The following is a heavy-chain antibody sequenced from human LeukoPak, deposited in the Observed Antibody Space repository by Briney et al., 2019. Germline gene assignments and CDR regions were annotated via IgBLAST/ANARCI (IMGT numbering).Heavy chain of an antibody. CDR3: ARGRWFDP. Sequence: SETLSLTCAVYGGSFSGYYWSWIRQPPGKGLEWIGEINHSGSTNYNPSLKSRVTISVDTSKNQFSLKLSSVTAADTAVYYCARGRWFDPWRQGTLVTVSS. J-gene: IGHJ5*02. CDR1: GGSFSGYY. V-gene: IGHV4-34*01. CDR2: INHSGST.